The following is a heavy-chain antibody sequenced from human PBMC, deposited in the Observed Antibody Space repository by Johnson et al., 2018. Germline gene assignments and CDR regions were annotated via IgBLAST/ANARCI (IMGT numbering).Heavy chain of an antibody. D-gene: IGHD3-9*01. CDR2: IRSKVNNYAT. J-gene: IGHJ3*02. CDR3: TRLGPFDCIYGPYDM. V-gene: IGHV3-73*02. CDR1: GFRFSDSD. Sequence: EVQLLETGGGLVQPGGSLKLSCEASGFRFSDSDIHWVRQASGKGLEWVGRIRSKVNNYATAYPTSVEGRFTVSRVDSKNAAYLQVKSLKLEDTAVYYCTRLGPFDCIYGPYDMWGQGRMVTVSS.